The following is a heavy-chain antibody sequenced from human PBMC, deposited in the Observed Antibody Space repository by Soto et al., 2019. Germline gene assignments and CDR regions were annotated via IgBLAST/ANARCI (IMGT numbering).Heavy chain of an antibody. V-gene: IGHV6-1*01. J-gene: IGHJ6*02. D-gene: IGHD6-13*01. Sequence: SQTLSLTCAISGDSVSSNSAAWNWIRQSPSRGLEWPGRTYYRSKWYNDYAVSVKSRITINPDTSKNQFSLQLNSVTPEDTAVYYCARGGYSSSWQLYYYYGMDVWGQGTTVTVSS. CDR3: ARGGYSSSWQLYYYYGMDV. CDR2: TYYRSKWYN. CDR1: GDSVSSNSAA.